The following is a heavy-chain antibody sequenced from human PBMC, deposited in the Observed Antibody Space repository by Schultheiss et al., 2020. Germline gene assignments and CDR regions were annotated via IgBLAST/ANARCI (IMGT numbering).Heavy chain of an antibody. CDR3: ARGPTYYDFWSGYLPNAFDI. J-gene: IGHJ3*02. CDR1: GFTFSSYG. D-gene: IGHD3-3*01. V-gene: IGHV3-30*19. Sequence: GESLKISCAASGFTFSSYGMHWVRQAPGKGLEWVAVISYDGSNKYYADSVKGRFTISRDNSKNTLYLQMNSLRAEDTAVYYCARGPTYYDFWSGYLPNAFDIWGQGTMVTV. CDR2: ISYDGSNK.